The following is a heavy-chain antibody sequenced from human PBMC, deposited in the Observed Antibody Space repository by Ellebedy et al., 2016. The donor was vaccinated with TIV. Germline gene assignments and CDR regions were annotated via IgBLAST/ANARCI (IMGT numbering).Heavy chain of an antibody. CDR1: GFTFSSYG. Sequence: GESLKISXAAPGFTFSSYGMHWVRQAPGKGLEWVAVISYDGSNKYYADSVKGRFTISRDNSKNTLYLQMNSLRAEDTAVYYCAKVYDFWSGPNADYWGQGTLVTVSS. CDR3: AKVYDFWSGPNADY. D-gene: IGHD3-3*01. V-gene: IGHV3-30*18. CDR2: ISYDGSNK. J-gene: IGHJ4*02.